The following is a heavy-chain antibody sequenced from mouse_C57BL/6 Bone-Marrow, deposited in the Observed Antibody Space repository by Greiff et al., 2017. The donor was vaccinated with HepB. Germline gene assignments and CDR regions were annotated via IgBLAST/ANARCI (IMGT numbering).Heavy chain of an antibody. V-gene: IGHV3-6*01. Sequence: EVQLQESGPGLVKPSQSLSLTCSVTGYSITSGYYWNWIRQFPGNKLEWMGYISYDGSNNYNPSLKNRISITRDTSKNQFFLKLNSVTTEDTATYYCARDQKRDYYGSSYNYWGQGTTLTVSS. J-gene: IGHJ2*01. CDR1: GYSITSGYY. D-gene: IGHD1-1*01. CDR2: ISYDGSN. CDR3: ARDQKRDYYGSSYNY.